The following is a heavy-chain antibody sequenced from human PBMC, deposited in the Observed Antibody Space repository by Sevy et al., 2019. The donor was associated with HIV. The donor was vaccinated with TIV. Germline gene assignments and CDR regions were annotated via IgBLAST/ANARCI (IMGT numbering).Heavy chain of an antibody. CDR2: IYSDGTT. CDR1: GFTVNINY. V-gene: IGHV3-66*01. CDR3: ARGKSGYGYALNY. J-gene: IGHJ4*02. D-gene: IGHD5-18*01. Sequence: GGSLRLSCAASGFTVNINYMTWVRQAPGKGLEGVSVIYSDGTTYHADSVKDRFTISRDNFKNTLYLQMNSLRAEDTAVYYCARGKSGYGYALNYWGQGTLVTVSS.